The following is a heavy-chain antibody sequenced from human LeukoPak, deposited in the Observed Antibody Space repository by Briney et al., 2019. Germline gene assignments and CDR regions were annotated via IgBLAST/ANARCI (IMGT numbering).Heavy chain of an antibody. CDR3: TLDDVGLAPDY. V-gene: IGHV3-15*04. CDR2: IESKSDGGTT. J-gene: IGHJ4*02. CDR1: GSTFTAAW. Sequence: GGSLRLSCAASGSTFTAAWMSWVRQAPGKGLEWVGRIESKSDGGTTYYAAPVKGRFTISRDDLKNTLYLQMNSLKTEDTAVYFCTLDDVGLAPDYWGQGTLVTVSS. D-gene: IGHD3-16*01.